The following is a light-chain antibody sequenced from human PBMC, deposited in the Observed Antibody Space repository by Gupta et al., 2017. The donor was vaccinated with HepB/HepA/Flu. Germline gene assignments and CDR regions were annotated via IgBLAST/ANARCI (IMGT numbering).Light chain of an antibody. CDR1: QGITSY. CDR3: QQRNRYPLT. J-gene: IGKJ4*01. CDR2: GAS. V-gene: IGKV1-9*01. Sequence: DIQLTQSPSFLSASVGDRVTITCRASQGITSYLAWYQQRPGKAPELLIYGASTVKSGVPSRFSGSGYGTEFTLTISSRQPEDFANYYCQQRNRYPLTFGGGTXVEIK.